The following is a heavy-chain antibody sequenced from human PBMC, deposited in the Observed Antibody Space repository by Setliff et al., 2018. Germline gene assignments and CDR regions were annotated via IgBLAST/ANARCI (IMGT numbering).Heavy chain of an antibody. CDR2: IDYSGST. CDR1: GGSISSGGYY. V-gene: IGHV4-31*03. CDR3: ARSNMGNYYDSGRYYYYYYMDV. D-gene: IGHD3-10*01. Sequence: PSETLSLTCTVSGGSISSGGYYWSWIRQHPGKGLEWTGYIDYSGSTYYNPSLKSRVTIAVDTSKNQFSLKLSSVTAADTAVYYCARSNMGNYYDSGRYYYYYYMDVWGKGTTVTVSS. J-gene: IGHJ6*03.